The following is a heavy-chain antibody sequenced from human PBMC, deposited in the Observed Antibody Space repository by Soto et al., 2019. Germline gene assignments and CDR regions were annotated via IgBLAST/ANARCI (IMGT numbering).Heavy chain of an antibody. CDR2: ISAHNGNT. CDR1: GYAFTTYG. V-gene: IGHV1-18*01. D-gene: IGHD1-1*01. Sequence: QVHLVQSGAEVKKPGASVKVSCKGSGYAFTTYGITWVRQAPGQGLEWMGWISAHNGNTNYAQKPQGRVTVTRDTSTSTAYMELRSPRSDDTAVYYCARGRYGDYWGQGALVTVSS. J-gene: IGHJ4*02. CDR3: ARGRYGDY.